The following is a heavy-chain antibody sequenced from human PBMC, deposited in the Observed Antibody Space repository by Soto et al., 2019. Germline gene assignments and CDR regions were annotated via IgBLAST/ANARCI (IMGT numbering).Heavy chain of an antibody. J-gene: IGHJ4*02. CDR3: ARVLGYYDFWSGYSPHYFYY. CDR1: GYTFSSYG. D-gene: IGHD3-3*01. Sequence: QVQLVQSGAEVKKPGASVEVSCKASGYTFSSYGISWVRQAPGQGLEWMGWISAYNGNTNYAQKLQGRVTMTTDTSTSTAYMELRSLRSDDTAVYYCARVLGYYDFWSGYSPHYFYYWGQGTLVTVSS. CDR2: ISAYNGNT. V-gene: IGHV1-18*01.